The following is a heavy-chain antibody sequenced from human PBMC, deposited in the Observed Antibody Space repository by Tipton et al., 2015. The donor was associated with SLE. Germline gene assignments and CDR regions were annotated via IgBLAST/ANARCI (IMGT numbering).Heavy chain of an antibody. Sequence: TLSLTCAVYGGSFSGYYWSWIRQPPGKGLEWIGEINHSGSTNYNPSLKSRVTISVDTSKNQFSLKLSSVTAADTAVYYCARGRYSSSSSPFDYWGQGTLVTVSS. D-gene: IGHD6-6*01. V-gene: IGHV4-34*01. J-gene: IGHJ4*02. CDR1: GGSFSGYY. CDR2: INHSGST. CDR3: ARGRYSSSSSPFDY.